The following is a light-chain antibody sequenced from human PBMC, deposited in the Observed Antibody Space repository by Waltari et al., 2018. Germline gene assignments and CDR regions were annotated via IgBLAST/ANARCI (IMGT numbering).Light chain of an antibody. J-gene: IGLJ3*02. CDR2: YDS. Sequence: YVLTQPPSVSVDPGKTARLTCGGDNIGSKSVNWYQQKPGQAPVLVRFYDSDRPSESPARFSRSNSGNTATLTISWVEAGDEADYHCQVWDDVTDSGVFGGGTKLTVL. CDR1: NIGSKS. CDR3: QVWDDVTDSGV. V-gene: IGLV3-21*04.